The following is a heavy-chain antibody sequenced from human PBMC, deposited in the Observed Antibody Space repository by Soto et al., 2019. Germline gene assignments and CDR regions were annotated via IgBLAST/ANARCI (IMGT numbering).Heavy chain of an antibody. CDR1: GYTFTSYA. J-gene: IGHJ6*02. CDR3: AGNPGAYSSSMYDYYGMDV. V-gene: IGHV1-3*01. Sequence: QVQLVQSGAEVKKPGASVKVSCKASGYTFTSYAMHWVRQAPGQRLEWMGWINAGNGNTKYSQKFQGRVTITRDTSASTAYRELGSLRSEDTAVYYCAGNPGAYSSSMYDYYGMDVWGQGTTVTVAS. CDR2: INAGNGNT. D-gene: IGHD6-13*01.